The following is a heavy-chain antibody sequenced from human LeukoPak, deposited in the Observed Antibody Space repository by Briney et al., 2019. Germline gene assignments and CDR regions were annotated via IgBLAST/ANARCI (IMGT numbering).Heavy chain of an antibody. V-gene: IGHV1-8*01. J-gene: IGHJ3*02. Sequence: ASVKVSCKASGYTFSSYDINWVRQATGQGLEWMGWMNPNSGNTGYAQKFQGRVTMTRNTSISTAYMELSSLRSEDTAVYYCARDQRITMATLGAFDIWGQGTMVTVSS. D-gene: IGHD3-10*01. CDR2: MNPNSGNT. CDR3: ARDQRITMATLGAFDI. CDR1: GYTFSSYD.